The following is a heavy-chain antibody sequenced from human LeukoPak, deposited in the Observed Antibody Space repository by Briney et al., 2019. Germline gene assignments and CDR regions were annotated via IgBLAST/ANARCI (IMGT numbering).Heavy chain of an antibody. Sequence: GGSLRLSCAASGFSFRAYGMHWVRQAPGKGLEWVAYIWYDGSNKEYANSVKGRFTISRDTSKSTVYLQMNSLRPEDTAVYYCARDLLGLPHTYFDSWGQGTLVTVSS. CDR3: ARDLLGLPHTYFDS. CDR1: GFSFRAYG. CDR2: IWYDGSNK. J-gene: IGHJ4*02. D-gene: IGHD3-16*01. V-gene: IGHV3-30*02.